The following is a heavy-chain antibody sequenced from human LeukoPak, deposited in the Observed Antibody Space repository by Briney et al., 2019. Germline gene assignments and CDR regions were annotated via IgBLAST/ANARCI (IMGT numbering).Heavy chain of an antibody. D-gene: IGHD5-24*01. CDR1: GGSFSGYY. J-gene: IGHJ5*02. V-gene: IGHV4-34*01. CDR3: ARVAYGYNSGYWFDP. Sequence: SETLPLTCAVYGGSFSGYYWSWIRQPPGKGLEWIGEINHSGSTNYNPSLKSRVTISVDTSKNQFSLKLSSVTAADTAVYYCARVAYGYNSGYWFDPWGQGTLVTVSS. CDR2: INHSGST.